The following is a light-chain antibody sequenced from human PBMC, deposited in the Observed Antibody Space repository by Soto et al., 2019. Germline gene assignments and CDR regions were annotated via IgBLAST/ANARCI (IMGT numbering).Light chain of an antibody. CDR1: SSVVGSYNL. CDR2: EVS. J-gene: IGLJ2*01. CDR3: CSYAGSSTVV. Sequence: QSVLTQPASVSGSPGQSITISCTGTSSVVGSYNLVSWYQQHPGNAPKLMIYEVSKRPSGVSNRFSGSKSGNTASLTISGLQAEDEADYYCCSYAGSSTVVFGGGTKLTVL. V-gene: IGLV2-23*02.